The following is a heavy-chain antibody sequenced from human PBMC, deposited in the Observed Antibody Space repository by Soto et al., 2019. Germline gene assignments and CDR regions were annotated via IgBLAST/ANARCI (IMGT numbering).Heavy chain of an antibody. Sequence: GESLKISCVASGFTLSTYWMHWVRQTPGKGLEWVANINQDGTQIYYVDSVKGRFTISRDNARRSIYLQMNSLRAEDTAVYFCARGIAAFDAFWGQGTLVTVSS. CDR1: GFTLSTYW. CDR3: ARGIAAFDAF. D-gene: IGHD6-13*01. J-gene: IGHJ4*02. V-gene: IGHV3-7*01. CDR2: INQDGTQI.